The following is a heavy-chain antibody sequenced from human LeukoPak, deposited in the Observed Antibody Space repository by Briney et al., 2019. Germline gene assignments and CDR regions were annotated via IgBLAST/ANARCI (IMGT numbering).Heavy chain of an antibody. V-gene: IGHV3-30*18. CDR2: ISYDGSNK. D-gene: IGHD5-12*01. J-gene: IGHJ3*02. CDR3: AKEILAPEYAFDI. CDR1: GFTSSSYG. Sequence: GGSLRLSCAASGFTSSSYGMHWVRQAPGKGLEWVAVISYDGSNKYYADSVKGRFTISRDNSKNTLYLQMNSLRAEDTAVYYCAKEILAPEYAFDIWGQGTMVTVSS.